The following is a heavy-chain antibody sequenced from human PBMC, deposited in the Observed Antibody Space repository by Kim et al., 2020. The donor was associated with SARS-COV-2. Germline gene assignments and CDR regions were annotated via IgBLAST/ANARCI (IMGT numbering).Heavy chain of an antibody. CDR1: GYTFTGYY. Sequence: ASVKVSCKASGYTFTGYYIHWVRQAPGQGLEWMGWINPNSGGTNYAQKFQGRVTMTRDTSISTAYMDLSRLRSDDTDVYYCARATDHDYWGQGTLVTVSS. V-gene: IGHV1-2*02. CDR3: ARATDHDY. J-gene: IGHJ4*02. D-gene: IGHD5-12*01. CDR2: INPNSGGT.